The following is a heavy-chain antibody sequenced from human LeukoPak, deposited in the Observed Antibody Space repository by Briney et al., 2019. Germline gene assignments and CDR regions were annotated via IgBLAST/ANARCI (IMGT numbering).Heavy chain of an antibody. V-gene: IGHV1-18*01. J-gene: IGHJ5*02. CDR2: ISGYNGNT. CDR3: ARDGSADCSSTSCFDP. Sequence: GASVKVSCKASGYTFTSYGISWVRQAPGQGLEWMGWISGYNGNTNYAQKVQGRVTMTIDTSTSTAYMELRSLRSDDTAVYYCARDGSADCSSTSCFDPWGQGTLVTVSS. D-gene: IGHD2-2*01. CDR1: GYTFTSYG.